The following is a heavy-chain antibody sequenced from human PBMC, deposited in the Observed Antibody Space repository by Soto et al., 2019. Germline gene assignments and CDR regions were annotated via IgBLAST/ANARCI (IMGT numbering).Heavy chain of an antibody. D-gene: IGHD6-13*01. J-gene: IGHJ4*02. Sequence: EVQLLESGGGLVQPGGSLRLSCAASGFTFSSYAMSWVRQAPGKGLEWVSAMSGSGGSTYYADSVKGRFTISRDNSKNTLYLQMHSLRAADTAGSYCAKENGDSSSWFEFDYWGQGTLVTVSS. CDR1: GFTFSSYA. V-gene: IGHV3-23*01. CDR2: MSGSGGST. CDR3: AKENGDSSSWFEFDY.